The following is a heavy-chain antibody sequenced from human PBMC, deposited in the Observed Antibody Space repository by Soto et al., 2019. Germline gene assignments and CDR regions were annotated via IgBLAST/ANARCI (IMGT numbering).Heavy chain of an antibody. CDR2: IYPSGSA. Sequence: SETLSLTCVVSGGSINSGGYSWSWIRQPPGRGLEWIGNIYPSGSANYSPSLKTRVTISVDRSMNQFSLNLGSVTAEDSAVYYCARGTLWNGYQFFDYWGQGTLVTVSS. D-gene: IGHD3-3*01. J-gene: IGHJ4*02. CDR3: ARGTLWNGYQFFDY. CDR1: GGSINSGGYS. V-gene: IGHV4-30-2*01.